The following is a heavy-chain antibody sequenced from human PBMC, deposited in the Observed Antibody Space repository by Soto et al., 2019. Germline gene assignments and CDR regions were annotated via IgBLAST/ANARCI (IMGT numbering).Heavy chain of an antibody. J-gene: IGHJ1*01. V-gene: IGHV1-69*01. CDR1: GGTFSGYA. D-gene: IGHD1-1*01. CDR3: ARDPRSITGTTSSEDFQH. Sequence: QAQLMQSGAEVKEPGSSVKVSCKASGGTFSGYAISWVRQAPGQGLEWLGGIIPIFVITNYAQKFQNRLTTAADESSATDYMDLRSLTSEDSAIYYCARDPRSITGTTSSEDFQHWGQGTLVSVS. CDR2: IIPIFVIT.